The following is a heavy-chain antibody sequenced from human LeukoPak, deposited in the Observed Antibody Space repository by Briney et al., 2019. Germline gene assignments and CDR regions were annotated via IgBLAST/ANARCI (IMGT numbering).Heavy chain of an antibody. CDR1: GYTFTSYA. CDR3: AREVESGWDYFDY. CDR2: INAGNGST. V-gene: IGHV1-3*01. J-gene: IGHJ4*02. Sequence: ASVKVSCKASGYTFTSYAMHWVRQAPGQRLEWMGWINAGNGSTKYSQKFQGRVTITRDTSASTAYMELSSLRSEDTAVYYCAREVESGWDYFDYWGQGTLVTVSS. D-gene: IGHD6-19*01.